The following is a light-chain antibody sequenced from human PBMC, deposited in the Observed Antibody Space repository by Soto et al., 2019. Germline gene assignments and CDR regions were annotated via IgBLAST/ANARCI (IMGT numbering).Light chain of an antibody. J-gene: IGKJ3*01. CDR3: QQYGSSPPLT. CDR2: GAS. V-gene: IGKV3-20*01. CDR1: QSVSSSY. Sequence: EIVLTQSPGTLSLSPGERATLSCRASQSVSSSYLAWYQQKPGQAPRLLIYGASSRATGIPDRFSGSGSGTDYTLTISRLEPEDFAEYYCQQYGSSPPLTFGPGTKVDIK.